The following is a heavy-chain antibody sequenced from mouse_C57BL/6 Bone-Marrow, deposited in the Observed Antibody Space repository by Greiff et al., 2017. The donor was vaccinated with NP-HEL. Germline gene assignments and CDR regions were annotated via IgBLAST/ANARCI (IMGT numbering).Heavy chain of an antibody. CDR2: IDPSDSET. CDR3: ARPSSGSLDY. CDR1: GYTFTSYW. Sequence: VQLQQSGAELVRPGSSVKLSCKASGYTFTSYWMHWVKQRPIQGLEWIGNIDPSDSETHYNQKFKDKATLTVDKSSSTAYMQLSSLTSEDSAVYYCARPSSGSLDYWGQGTTLTVSS. D-gene: IGHD3-2*02. J-gene: IGHJ2*01. V-gene: IGHV1-52*01.